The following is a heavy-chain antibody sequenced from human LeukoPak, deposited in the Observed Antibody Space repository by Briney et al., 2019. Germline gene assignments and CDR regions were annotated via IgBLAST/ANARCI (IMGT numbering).Heavy chain of an antibody. V-gene: IGHV1-46*01. CDR3: ARVVMIVVPYPDYYYMDV. J-gene: IGHJ6*03. CDR1: GYTFTNYY. D-gene: IGHD3-22*01. CDR2: INPSGGST. Sequence: ASVKVSCKASGYTFTNYYMHWVRQAPGQGLEWMGLINPSGGSTSYAQKFQGRVTMTRDTSTSTVYMELRSLRSDDTAVYYCARVVMIVVPYPDYYYMDVWGKGTTVTVSS.